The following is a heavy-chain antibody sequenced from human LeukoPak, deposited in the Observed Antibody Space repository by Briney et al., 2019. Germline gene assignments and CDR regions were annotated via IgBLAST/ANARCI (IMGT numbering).Heavy chain of an antibody. CDR1: GFTFSSYD. CDR2: FSGTSSN. Sequence: GGSLRLSCAASGFTFSSYDMSWVRRAPGKGLEWVSTFSGTSSNSYADAVKGRVTISRDNSKNTLYLQMNSLRAEDTAVYYCARVKNRSGYRGYDLDYWGQGNLVTVSS. D-gene: IGHD5-12*01. J-gene: IGHJ4*02. CDR3: ARVKNRSGYRGYDLDY. V-gene: IGHV3-23*01.